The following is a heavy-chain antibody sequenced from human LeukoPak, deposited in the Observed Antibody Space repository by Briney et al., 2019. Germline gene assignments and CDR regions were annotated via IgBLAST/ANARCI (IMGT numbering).Heavy chain of an antibody. V-gene: IGHV3-7*01. D-gene: IGHD2-2*02. Sequence: GGSLRLSCAASGFTFSSYWMSWVRQAPGKGLEWVANIKQDGSEKYYVDSVKGRFTISRDNAKNSLYLQMNSLRAEDTAVYYCARGGRYCSSTSCYSLYYYYYMDVWGKGTTVTVSS. CDR2: IKQDGSEK. CDR3: ARGGRYCSSTSCYSLYYYYYMDV. CDR1: GFTFSSYW. J-gene: IGHJ6*03.